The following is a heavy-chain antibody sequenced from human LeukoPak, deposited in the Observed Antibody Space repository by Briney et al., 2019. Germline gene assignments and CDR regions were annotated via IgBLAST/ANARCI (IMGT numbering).Heavy chain of an antibody. V-gene: IGHV3-21*04. CDR2: ISSSSSYI. D-gene: IGHD4-23*01. J-gene: IGHJ6*02. Sequence: GGSLRLSCAASGFTFSSYSMNWVRQAPGKGLEWVSSISSSSSYIYYADSVKGRFTISRDNAKNSLYLQMNSLRAEDTAVYYCARDYHGGKFHYYYGMDVWGQGTTVTVSS. CDR1: GFTFSSYS. CDR3: ARDYHGGKFHYYYGMDV.